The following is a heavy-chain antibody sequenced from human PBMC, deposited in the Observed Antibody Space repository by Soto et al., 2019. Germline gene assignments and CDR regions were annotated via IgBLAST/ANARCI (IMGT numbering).Heavy chain of an antibody. J-gene: IGHJ5*02. Sequence: SQTLSLPCAISGDSVSSKTVAWNWIRQSPSRGLEWLGRTHYRSKWYNDYAVSVKSRIIINPDTSKNQFSLHLSSVTPEDTAVYYCAREFIGAAQYNWFDPWGQGTQVTVSS. D-gene: IGHD6-13*01. CDR2: THYRSKWYN. CDR1: GDSVSSKTVA. V-gene: IGHV6-1*01. CDR3: AREFIGAAQYNWFDP.